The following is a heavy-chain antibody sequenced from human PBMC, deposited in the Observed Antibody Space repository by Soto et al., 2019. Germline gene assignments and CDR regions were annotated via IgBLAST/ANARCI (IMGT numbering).Heavy chain of an antibody. CDR1: GGSISSYY. J-gene: IGHJ4*02. V-gene: IGHV4-59*01. CDR2: IFYSGST. D-gene: IGHD1-26*01. CDR3: ARAGPELDY. Sequence: SETLSLTCTVSGGSISSYYWSWIRQPPGKGLEWIGYIFYSGSTNYNPSLKSRVTISVDTSKNQFSLKLSSVTAADTAVYYCARAGPELDYWGQGTLVTVSS.